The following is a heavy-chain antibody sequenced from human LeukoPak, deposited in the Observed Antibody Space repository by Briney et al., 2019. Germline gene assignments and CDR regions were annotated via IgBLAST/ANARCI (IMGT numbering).Heavy chain of an antibody. CDR2: ISAYNGNT. V-gene: IGHV1-18*01. CDR3: ARDTEGYCSSTSCYRDDAFDI. J-gene: IGHJ3*02. Sequence: ASVKVSCKASGYTFTSYGISWVRQAPGQGLEGMGWISAYNGNTNYAQKLQGRVTMTTDTSTSTAYMELRSLRSDDTAVYYCARDTEGYCSSTSCYRDDAFDIWGQGTMVTVSS. D-gene: IGHD2-2*02. CDR1: GYTFTSYG.